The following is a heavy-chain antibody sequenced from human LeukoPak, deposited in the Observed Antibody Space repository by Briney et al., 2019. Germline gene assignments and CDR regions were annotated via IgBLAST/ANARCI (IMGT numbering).Heavy chain of an antibody. V-gene: IGHV4-34*01. CDR1: GGSFSGYY. CDR2: INHSGST. Sequence: ASETLSLTCAVYGGSFSGYYWSWIRQPPGKGLGWIGEINHSGSTNYNPSLKSRVTISVDTSKNQFSLKLSSVTAADTAVYYCARAPYYDSSGQVDYWGQGTLVTVSS. D-gene: IGHD3-22*01. J-gene: IGHJ4*02. CDR3: ARAPYYDSSGQVDY.